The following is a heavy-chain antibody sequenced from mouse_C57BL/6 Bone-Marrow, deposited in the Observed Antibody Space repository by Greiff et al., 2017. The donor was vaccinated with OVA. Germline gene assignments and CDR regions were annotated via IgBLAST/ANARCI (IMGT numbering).Heavy chain of an antibody. D-gene: IGHD4-1*01. CDR2: INPYNGGT. J-gene: IGHJ4*01. CDR1: GYTFTDYY. Sequence: VQLKESGPVLVKPGASVKMSCKASGYTFTDYYMNWVKQSHGKSLEWIGVINPYNGGTSYNQKFKGKATLTVDKSSSTAYMELNSLTSEDSAVYYCARSGTLYYYAMDYWGQGTSVTVSS. V-gene: IGHV1-19*01. CDR3: ARSGTLYYYAMDY.